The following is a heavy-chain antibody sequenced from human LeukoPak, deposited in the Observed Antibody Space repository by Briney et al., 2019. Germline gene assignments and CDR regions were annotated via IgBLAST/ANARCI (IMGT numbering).Heavy chain of an antibody. D-gene: IGHD1-26*01. CDR2: IYHSGST. J-gene: IGHJ3*02. V-gene: IGHV4-30-2*01. CDR1: GGSISSGGYY. CDR3: ARDPVVGAFVDI. Sequence: SETLSLTCTVSGGSISSGGYYWSWIRQPPGKGLEWIGYIYHSGSTYYNPSLKSRVTISVDRSKNQFSLKLSSVTVADTAVYYCARDPVVGAFVDIWGQGTMVTVSS.